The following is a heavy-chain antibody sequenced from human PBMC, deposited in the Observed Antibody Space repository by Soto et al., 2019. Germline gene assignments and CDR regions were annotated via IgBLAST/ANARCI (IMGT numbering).Heavy chain of an antibody. CDR1: GGSISSSGYY. CDR3: ARSAIIIPIGGVIVLSTVDY. J-gene: IGHJ4*02. Sequence: QLQESGPGLVKPSETLSLTCTVSGGSISSSGYYWGWIRQPPGKGLEWIGSIYHSGSTYYNPSLRGRVTISVDTSKNQFSMKLSSVTAADTAVYHCARSAIIIPIGGVIVLSTVDYWGQGTLVTVSS. CDR2: IYHSGST. D-gene: IGHD3-16*02. V-gene: IGHV4-39*01.